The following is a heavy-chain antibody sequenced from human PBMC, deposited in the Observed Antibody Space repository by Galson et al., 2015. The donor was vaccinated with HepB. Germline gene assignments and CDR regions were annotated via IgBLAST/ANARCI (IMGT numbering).Heavy chain of an antibody. J-gene: IGHJ4*02. CDR3: AKVGVPTVTELDY. V-gene: IGHV3-23*01. CDR1: GFTFSSYA. D-gene: IGHD4-17*01. CDR2: ISGSGGST. Sequence: SLRLSCAASGFTFSSYAMSWVRQAPGKGLEWVSAISGSGGSTYYADSVKGRFTISRDNSKNTLYLQMNSLRAEDTAVYYCAKVGVPTVTELDYWGQGTLVTVSS.